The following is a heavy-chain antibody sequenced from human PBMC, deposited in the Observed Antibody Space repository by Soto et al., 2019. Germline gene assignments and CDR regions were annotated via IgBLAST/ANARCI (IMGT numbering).Heavy chain of an antibody. V-gene: IGHV1-18*01. Sequence: ASVKVSCKASGYTFTIYGISWVRQAPGQGLEWMGCISAYNGNTNYAQKLQGRVTMTTDTSTSTAYMELRSLRSDDTAVYYCARGKMGCSSTSCYHYYYYYGMDVWGQGTTVTVSS. J-gene: IGHJ6*02. CDR1: GYTFTIYG. CDR3: ARGKMGCSSTSCYHYYYYYGMDV. D-gene: IGHD2-2*01. CDR2: ISAYNGNT.